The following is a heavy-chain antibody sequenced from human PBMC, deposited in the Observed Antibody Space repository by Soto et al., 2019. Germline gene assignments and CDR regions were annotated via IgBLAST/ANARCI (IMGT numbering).Heavy chain of an antibody. V-gene: IGHV3-33*01. Sequence: GGSLRLSCAASGFTFSSYGMHWVRQAPGKGLEWVAVIWYDGSNKYYADSVKGRFTISRDNSKNTLYLQMNSLRAEDTAVYYCARDGVNYDYVWGSPTWGYYFDYWGQGTLVTVSS. J-gene: IGHJ4*02. CDR3: ARDGVNYDYVWGSPTWGYYFDY. CDR2: IWYDGSNK. D-gene: IGHD3-16*01. CDR1: GFTFSSYG.